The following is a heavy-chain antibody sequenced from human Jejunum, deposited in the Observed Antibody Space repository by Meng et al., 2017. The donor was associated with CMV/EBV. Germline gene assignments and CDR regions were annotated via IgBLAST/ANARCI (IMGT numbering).Heavy chain of an antibody. J-gene: IGHJ1*01. CDR2: INHGGIT. D-gene: IGHD5-12*01. CDR3: ARGGKRVVAMGYYQH. V-gene: IGHV4-34*01. CDR1: GGSLNGHY. Sequence: NGGSLNGHYWAWIRQSPGKGLEWIGEINHGGITDYNPSLKSRVTISIDTSKNEFSLQLSSVSGADSAVYYCARGGKRVVAMGYYQHWGQGTLVTVSS.